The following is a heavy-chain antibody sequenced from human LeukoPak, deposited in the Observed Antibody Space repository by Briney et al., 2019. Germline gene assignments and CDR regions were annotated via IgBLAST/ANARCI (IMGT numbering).Heavy chain of an antibody. CDR1: GFTFSSYS. V-gene: IGHV3-48*02. Sequence: PGGSLRLSCAASGFTFSSYSMNWVRQAPGKGLEWVSYISSSSSTIYYADSVKGRFTISRDNAKNSLYLQTNSLRDEDTAVYYCARVESIAARCFDYWGQGTLVTVSS. J-gene: IGHJ4*02. D-gene: IGHD6-6*01. CDR3: ARVESIAARCFDY. CDR2: ISSSSSTI.